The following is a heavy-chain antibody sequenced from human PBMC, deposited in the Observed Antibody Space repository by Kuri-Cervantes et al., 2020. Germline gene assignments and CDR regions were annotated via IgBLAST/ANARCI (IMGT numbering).Heavy chain of an antibody. V-gene: IGHV3-9*01. Sequence: SLKISCAASGFTFVDYAMHWVRQAPGKGLEWVSGISWSGGSIAYADSVKGRFTISRDNAKNSLDLQMNSLRAEDTAVYYCARDVGVSSSWYCTPLGFWGQGTLVTVSS. CDR1: GFTFVDYA. J-gene: IGHJ4*02. CDR2: ISWSGGSI. CDR3: ARDVGVSSSWYCTPLGF. D-gene: IGHD6-13*01.